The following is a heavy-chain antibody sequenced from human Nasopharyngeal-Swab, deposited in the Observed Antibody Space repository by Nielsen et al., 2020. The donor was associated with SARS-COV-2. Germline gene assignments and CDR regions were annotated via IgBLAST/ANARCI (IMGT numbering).Heavy chain of an antibody. Sequence: VRQMPGKGLEWVGLIWYDGSNKYYADSVKGRFTISRDSSKNTLYLQMNSLRAEDTAVYYCARDEGARVLWFGELSTYYYYGMDVWGQGTTVTVSS. D-gene: IGHD3-10*01. CDR2: IWYDGSNK. V-gene: IGHV3-33*01. J-gene: IGHJ6*02. CDR3: ARDEGARVLWFGELSTYYYYGMDV.